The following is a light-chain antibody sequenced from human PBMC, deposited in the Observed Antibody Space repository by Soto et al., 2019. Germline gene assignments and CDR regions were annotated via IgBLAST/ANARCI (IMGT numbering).Light chain of an antibody. CDR1: QSVFRS. Sequence: EIVLTQSPATLSLSPGERATLSCRASQSVFRSLAWYQQRPGQAPRLLISDASNRATGVPARFSGSGSGTDFTLTISSLEPEDFAVYYCQQFDDSATFGQGTRLDIK. CDR3: QQFDDSAT. J-gene: IGKJ5*01. V-gene: IGKV3-11*01. CDR2: DAS.